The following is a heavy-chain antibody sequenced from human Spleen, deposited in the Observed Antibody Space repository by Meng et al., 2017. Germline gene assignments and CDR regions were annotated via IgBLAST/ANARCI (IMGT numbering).Heavy chain of an antibody. CDR2: LGAHPGDT. D-gene: IGHD3-10*01. V-gene: IGHV1-18*01. CDR1: DYTFIGYG. CDR3: AKGTPGRSYCDY. Sequence: QLLQSGPEVKQPGASFKVSCKASDYTFIGYGVCWVRQAPGQGLEWKAWLGAHPGDTSFAPKFLGRVTVTADTATATAYMELRSLRSDDTAVYYCAKGTPGRSYCDYWGLGTLVTVSS. J-gene: IGHJ4*02.